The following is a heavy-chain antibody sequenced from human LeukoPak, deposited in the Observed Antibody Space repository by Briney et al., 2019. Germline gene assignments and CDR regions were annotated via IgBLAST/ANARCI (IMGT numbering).Heavy chain of an antibody. CDR3: AKEVERAGYFDG. D-gene: IGHD3-9*01. CDR1: GFTFSRSA. J-gene: IGHJ2*01. CDR2: ISDDGSQR. V-gene: IGHV3-30*02. Sequence: GGSLRLSCAASGFTFSRSAMHWVRQAPGKGLEWVAFISDDGSQRFYADSVKGRFTISRDNSENTLFLQMNSLRVDDTAVFYCAKEVERAGYFDGWGRGTLVTVSS.